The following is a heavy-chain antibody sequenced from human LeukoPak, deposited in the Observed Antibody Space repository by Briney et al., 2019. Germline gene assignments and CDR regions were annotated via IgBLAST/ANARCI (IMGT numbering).Heavy chain of an antibody. CDR1: GVSISSSSSY. CDR2: IYYSGST. V-gene: IGHV4-39*01. D-gene: IGHD5-18*01. CDR3: ARGRRGTAMGYFDY. J-gene: IGHJ4*02. Sequence: PSETLSLTCTVSGVSISSSSSYWGWIRQPPGKGLEWIGSIYYSGSTYYNPSLKSRVTISVDTSKNQFSLKLGSVTAADTAVYYCARGRRGTAMGYFDYWGQGTLVTVSS.